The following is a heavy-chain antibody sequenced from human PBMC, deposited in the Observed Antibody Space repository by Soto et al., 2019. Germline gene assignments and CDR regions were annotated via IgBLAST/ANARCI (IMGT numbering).Heavy chain of an antibody. V-gene: IGHV3-48*03. J-gene: IGHJ4*02. CDR3: ARESEDLTSNFDY. CDR1: GFTLSSCD. Sequence: GSLRLSRAASGFTLSSCDVTWVRQAPGKGLEWLSYISRSSTIHYADSVKGRFTISRDNAKNSLYLEMNSLRAEDTAVYYCARESEDLTSNFDYWGQGTLVTVSS. CDR2: ISRSSTI.